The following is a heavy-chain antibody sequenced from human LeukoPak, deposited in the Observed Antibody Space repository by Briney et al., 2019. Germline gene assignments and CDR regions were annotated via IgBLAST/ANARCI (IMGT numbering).Heavy chain of an antibody. CDR1: GYSFTNYW. V-gene: IGHV5-51*01. CDR2: IYPSDSDT. D-gene: IGHD1-26*01. CDR3: ARRSPYSGSYWYFDL. J-gene: IGHJ2*01. Sequence: GESLKISCKGSGYSFTNYWIGWVRQMPGKGLEWMGIIYPSDSDTRYSPSFQGQVTISADKSISTAHLQWSSLKASDTAMYYCARRSPYSGSYWYFDLWGRGTLVTVSS.